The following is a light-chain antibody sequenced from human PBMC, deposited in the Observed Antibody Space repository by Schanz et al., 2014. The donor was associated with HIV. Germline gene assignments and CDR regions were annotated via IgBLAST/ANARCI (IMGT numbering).Light chain of an antibody. CDR2: GTS. CDR1: QSVSAN. Sequence: MTQSPSTLSASVGDRVAITCRASQSVSANLAWYQQKPGQAPRLLIYGTSTRATGIPARFSGSGSGTEFTLTISRLEPEDFAVYYCQHYGSSPFTFGPGTKVDIK. V-gene: IGKV3-15*01. J-gene: IGKJ3*01. CDR3: QHYGSSPFT.